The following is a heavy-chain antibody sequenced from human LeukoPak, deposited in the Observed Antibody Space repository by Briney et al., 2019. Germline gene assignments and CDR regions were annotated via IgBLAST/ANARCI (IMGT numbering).Heavy chain of an antibody. J-gene: IGHJ3*02. CDR3: ARERDGYYYYAFDI. CDR2: IYSGGST. Sequence: PGGSLRLSCVASEFTFSSHAMSWVRQAPGKGLEWVSVIYSGGSTYYADSVKGRFTISRDNSKNTLYLQMNSLRAEDTAVYYCARERDGYYYYAFDIWGQGTMVTVSS. CDR1: EFTFSSHA. D-gene: IGHD5-24*01. V-gene: IGHV3-66*01.